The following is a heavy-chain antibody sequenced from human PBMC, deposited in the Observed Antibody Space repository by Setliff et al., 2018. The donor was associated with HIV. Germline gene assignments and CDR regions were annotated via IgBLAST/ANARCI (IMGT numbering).Heavy chain of an antibody. Sequence: SETLSLTCAVSGYSISSGYYWGWIRQPPGKGLEWIGSIYHSGSTYYNPSLKSRVTISVDTSKNQFSLKMSSGTAADTAVYYCARGSLYSSSSCFDYWGQGTLVTVSS. J-gene: IGHJ4*02. CDR1: GYSISSGYY. CDR3: ARGSLYSSSSCFDY. CDR2: IYHSGST. D-gene: IGHD6-13*01. V-gene: IGHV4-38-2*01.